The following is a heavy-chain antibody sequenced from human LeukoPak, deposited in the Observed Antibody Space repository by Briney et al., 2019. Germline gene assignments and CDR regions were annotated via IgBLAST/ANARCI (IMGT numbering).Heavy chain of an antibody. CDR2: ISAYNGNT. CDR1: GYTFTSYG. V-gene: IGHV1-18*01. J-gene: IGHJ4*02. CDR3: ARGVTIFGVVDDGGEFDY. Sequence: GASVKVSCKASGYTFTSYGISWVRQAPGQGLEWMGWISAYNGNTNYAQKLQGRVTMATDTSTSTAYMELRSLRSDDTAVYYCARGVTIFGVVDDGGEFDYWGQGTLVTVSS. D-gene: IGHD3-3*01.